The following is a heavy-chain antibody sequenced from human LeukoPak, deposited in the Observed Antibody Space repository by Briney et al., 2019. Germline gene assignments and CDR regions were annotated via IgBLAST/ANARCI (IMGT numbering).Heavy chain of an antibody. D-gene: IGHD2-2*01. V-gene: IGHV1-2*06. CDR3: ARGRPRRGFMAIVLVPAAIEMHDY. CDR2: INPNSGGT. Sequence: ASVKVSCKASGYTFTGYYMHWVRQAPGQGLEWMGRINPNSGGTNYAQKFQGRVTMTRDTSISTAYMELSSLRSEDTAVYYCARGRPRRGFMAIVLVPAAIEMHDYWGQRTLVTVSS. J-gene: IGHJ4*02. CDR1: GYTFTGYY.